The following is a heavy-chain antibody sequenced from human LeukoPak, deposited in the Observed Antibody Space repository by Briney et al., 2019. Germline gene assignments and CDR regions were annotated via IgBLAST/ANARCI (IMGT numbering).Heavy chain of an antibody. D-gene: IGHD2-2*01. Sequence: GGSLRLSCAASGFTFSSYAMHWVRQAPGKGLEWVAVISYDGSNKYYADSVKGRFTISRDNSKNTLYLQMNSLRAEDTAVYYCARELDSYHPFDYWGQGTLVTVSS. CDR3: ARELDSYHPFDY. V-gene: IGHV3-30-3*01. CDR2: ISYDGSNK. J-gene: IGHJ4*02. CDR1: GFTFSSYA.